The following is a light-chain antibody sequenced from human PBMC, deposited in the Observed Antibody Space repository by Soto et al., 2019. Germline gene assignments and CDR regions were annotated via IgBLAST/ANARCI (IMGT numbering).Light chain of an antibody. CDR2: GSF. Sequence: EIVLTQSPGTLSLSPGERATLSCRAIQSLSSSYLAWYQQKSGQAPRLLIYGSFSRATGIPDRFSGSGSGTDFTLTISRLEPEDFAVYYCQQYGSLITFGQGTRLEIK. CDR1: QSLSSSY. V-gene: IGKV3-20*01. J-gene: IGKJ5*01. CDR3: QQYGSLIT.